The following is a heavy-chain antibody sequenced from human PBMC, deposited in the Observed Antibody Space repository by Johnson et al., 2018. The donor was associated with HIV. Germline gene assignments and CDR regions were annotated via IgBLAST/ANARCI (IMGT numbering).Heavy chain of an antibody. D-gene: IGHD3-9*01. CDR1: GFTVSRNY. CDR3: ARGYILTGYSGAFDV. J-gene: IGHJ3*01. V-gene: IGHV3-66*01. Sequence: VQLVESGGGVVQPGGSLRLSCAASGFTVSRNYMSWVRQAPGKGLAWVSVIYSGGSTYHADSVKGRFTISRDNSKNTVYLQMNSLRAEDTAVYYCARGYILTGYSGAFDVWGRGTLVTVSS. CDR2: IYSGGST.